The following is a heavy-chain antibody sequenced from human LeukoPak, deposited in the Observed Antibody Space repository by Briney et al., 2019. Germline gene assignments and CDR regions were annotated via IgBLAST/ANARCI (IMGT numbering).Heavy chain of an antibody. V-gene: IGHV3-48*03. CDR1: GFTFSSYE. CDR3: ARGQCSGGSCSIDY. CDR2: ISSSGSSI. D-gene: IGHD2-15*01. Sequence: AGGSLRLSCAASGFTFSSYEMNWVRQPPGKGLEWVSYISSSGSSIYYADSVMGRFIISRDNAKNSLYLQMNSLRAEDTAVYYCARGQCSGGSCSIDYWGQATLVTVSS. J-gene: IGHJ4*02.